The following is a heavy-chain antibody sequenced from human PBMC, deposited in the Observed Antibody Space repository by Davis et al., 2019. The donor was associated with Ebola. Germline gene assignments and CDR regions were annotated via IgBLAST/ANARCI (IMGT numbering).Heavy chain of an antibody. V-gene: IGHV5-51*01. Sequence: GESLKISCKASGYSFTSFWIGWVRQPPGQGLEWMGAILPGDSDTRYSPSFQGQVTISADKSISTAYLQWSSLKASDTAMYYCARRRDSSSPDYWGQGTLVTVSS. D-gene: IGHD6-6*01. CDR2: ILPGDSDT. CDR1: GYSFTSFW. J-gene: IGHJ4*02. CDR3: ARRRDSSSPDY.